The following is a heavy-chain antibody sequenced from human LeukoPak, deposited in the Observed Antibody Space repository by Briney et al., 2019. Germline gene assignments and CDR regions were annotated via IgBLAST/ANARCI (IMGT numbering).Heavy chain of an antibody. V-gene: IGHV3-21*01. CDR2: ISSSSRYI. Sequence: GGSLRLSCTASGFIFSTYGMHWVRQAPGKGLEWVSSISSSSRYIYNADSVKGRFTISRDNARNSLYLQMNSLRADDTAVYYCARDEDGDYTPDYWGQGTLVTVSS. D-gene: IGHD4-17*01. CDR3: ARDEDGDYTPDY. J-gene: IGHJ4*02. CDR1: GFIFSTYG.